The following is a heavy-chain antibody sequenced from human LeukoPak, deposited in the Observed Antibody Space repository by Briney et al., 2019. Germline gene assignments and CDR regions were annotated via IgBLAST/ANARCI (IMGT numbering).Heavy chain of an antibody. CDR3: ARAFDHHFDY. CDR1: GFIVSSSY. J-gene: IGHJ4*02. D-gene: IGHD3-16*01. Sequence: AGSLRLSWAASGFIVSSSYMGWVRQAPGKGLEWVSYIYSDGRTFYADSVKGRFTTSRDSSKNTLYFQMNSLRAEDTAVYYCARAFDHHFDYWGQGTLVTVSS. CDR2: IYSDGRT. V-gene: IGHV3-53*01.